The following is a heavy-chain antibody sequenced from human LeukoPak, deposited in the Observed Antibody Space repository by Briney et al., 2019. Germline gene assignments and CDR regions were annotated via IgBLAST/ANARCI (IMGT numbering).Heavy chain of an antibody. D-gene: IGHD6-19*01. CDR1: GFTFGDYA. J-gene: IGHJ4*02. V-gene: IGHV3-49*04. Sequence: GGSLRLSCTASGFTFGDYAMSWVRQAPGKGLEWVGFIRSKAYGGTAEYAASVKGRFTISRDDSKSIVYLQMNSLRTEDTAVYYCSIAVAGTSDRYYFDYWGQGTLVTVSS. CDR2: IRSKAYGGTA. CDR3: SIAVAGTSDRYYFDY.